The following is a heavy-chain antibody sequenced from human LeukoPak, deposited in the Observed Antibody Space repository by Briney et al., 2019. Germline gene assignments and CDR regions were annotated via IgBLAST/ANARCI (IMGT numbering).Heavy chain of an antibody. CDR3: ARDRWLALDY. D-gene: IGHD3-22*01. V-gene: IGHV3-66*02. CDR1: GFTVSSNY. CDR2: IYSGGST. Sequence: GGSLRPSCAASGFTVSSNYMSWVRQAPGRGLEWVSVIYSGGSTYYADSVKGRFTISRDNSKNTLYLQMNSLRAEDTAVYYCARDRWLALDYWGQGTLVTVSS. J-gene: IGHJ4*02.